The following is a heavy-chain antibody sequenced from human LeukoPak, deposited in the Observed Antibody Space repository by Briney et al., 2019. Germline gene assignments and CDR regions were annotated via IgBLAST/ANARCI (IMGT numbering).Heavy chain of an antibody. D-gene: IGHD5-18*01. Sequence: PGGSLRLSCAASGFTFEAYTMHWVRQAPGKGLEWVSLISLDGNNAYYADSVRGRFTISRDNSKNFLYLQMNSLTSEDTALYYCAKGRRRGYAYGTIDSWGQGTLVTVSS. CDR1: GFTFEAYT. CDR2: ISLDGNNA. CDR3: AKGRRRGYAYGTIDS. V-gene: IGHV3-43*01. J-gene: IGHJ4*02.